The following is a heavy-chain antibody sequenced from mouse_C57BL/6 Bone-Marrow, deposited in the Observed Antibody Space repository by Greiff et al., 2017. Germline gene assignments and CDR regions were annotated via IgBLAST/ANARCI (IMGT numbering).Heavy chain of an antibody. CDR3: ARFFLMDY. J-gene: IGHJ4*01. V-gene: IGHV1-50*01. CDR1: GYTFTSYW. Sequence: QVQLQQPGAELVKPGASVKLSCKASGYTFTSYWMQWVKQRPGQGLEWIGEIDPSDSYTNYNQKFKGKATLTVDTSSSTAYMQLSSLTSEDSAVYYCARFFLMDYWGQGTSVTVSS. CDR2: IDPSDSYT.